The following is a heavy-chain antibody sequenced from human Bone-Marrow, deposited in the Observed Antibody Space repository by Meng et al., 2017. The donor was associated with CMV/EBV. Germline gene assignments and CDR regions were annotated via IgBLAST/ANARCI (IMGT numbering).Heavy chain of an antibody. D-gene: IGHD3-10*01. V-gene: IGHV3-30-3*01. CDR2: ISYDGSNK. Sequence: CAASGFDFSCDARHWVHQAPGKGLGWVAVISYDGSNKYYADSVKGRFTISRDNSKNTLYLQMNSLRAEDTAVYYCARDYYGSGSFKWWGQGTLVTVSS. CDR3: ARDYYGSGSFKW. J-gene: IGHJ4*02. CDR1: GFDFSCDA.